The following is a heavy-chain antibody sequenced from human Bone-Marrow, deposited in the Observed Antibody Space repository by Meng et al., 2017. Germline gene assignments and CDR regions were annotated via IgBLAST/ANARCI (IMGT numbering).Heavy chain of an antibody. CDR2: ISYDGSNK. CDR3: ARDYYDSSGNVDY. V-gene: IGHV3-30*07. Sequence: GESLKISCAASGFTFSSYAMHWVRQAPGKGLEWVAVISYDGSNKYYADSVKGRFTISRDNAKNSLYLQMNSLRAEDTAVYYCARDYYDSSGNVDYWGQGTLVTVSS. CDR1: GFTFSSYA. D-gene: IGHD3-22*01. J-gene: IGHJ4*02.